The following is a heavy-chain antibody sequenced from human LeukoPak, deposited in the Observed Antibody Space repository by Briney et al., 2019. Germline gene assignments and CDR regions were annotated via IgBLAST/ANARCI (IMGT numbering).Heavy chain of an antibody. D-gene: IGHD6-19*01. V-gene: IGHV3-30-3*01. CDR2: ISYDGNK. J-gene: IGHJ4*02. Sequence: GRSLRLSCAASGFTFSEYAFNWVRQAPGKGLEWVAIISYDGNKYYADSVKGRFTISRDNSKNTVYLQMNSLKPEDTAVYYCANFVSGWYYFDYWGQGTLVTVSS. CDR1: GFTFSEYA. CDR3: ANFVSGWYYFDY.